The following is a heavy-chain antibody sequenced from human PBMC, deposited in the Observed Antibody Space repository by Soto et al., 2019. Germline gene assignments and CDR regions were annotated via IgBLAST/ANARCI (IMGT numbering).Heavy chain of an antibody. V-gene: IGHV4-59*01. CDR1: GGSISSYY. CDR2: IYYSGST. J-gene: IGHJ6*03. Sequence: SETLSLTCTVSGGSISSYYWSWIRQPPGKGLEWIGYIYYSGSTNYNPSLKSRVTISVDTSKNQFSLKLSSVTVADTAVYYCARDYYDFWSGYLRGDYYYYYMDVWGKGTTVT. CDR3: ARDYYDFWSGYLRGDYYYYYMDV. D-gene: IGHD3-3*01.